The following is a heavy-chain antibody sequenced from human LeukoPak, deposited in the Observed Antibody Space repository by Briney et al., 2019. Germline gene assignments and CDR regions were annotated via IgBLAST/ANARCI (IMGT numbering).Heavy chain of an antibody. V-gene: IGHV4-34*01. J-gene: IGHJ4*02. CDR2: INHSGST. Sequence: SETLSLTCAVYGGSFSGYYWSWIRQPPGKGLEWIGEINHSGSTNYNPSLKSRVTISVDTSKNQFFLKLSSVTAADTAVYYCARDTRYDSSGYYYDKGDYWGQGTLDTVSS. D-gene: IGHD3-22*01. CDR1: GGSFSGYY. CDR3: ARDTRYDSSGYYYDKGDY.